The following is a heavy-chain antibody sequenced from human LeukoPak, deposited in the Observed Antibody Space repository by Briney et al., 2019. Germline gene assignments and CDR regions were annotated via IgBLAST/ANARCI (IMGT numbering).Heavy chain of an antibody. CDR1: GFTVSSNY. Sequence: GGSLRLSCAASGFTVSSNYMSWVRQAPGKGLEWVSVIYSGGSTYYADSVKGRFTISRDNSKNTLYLQMNSLRAEDTAVYYCARAPSYYYDSSGYPIGDYWGQGTLVTVSS. V-gene: IGHV3-53*01. CDR2: IYSGGST. J-gene: IGHJ4*02. D-gene: IGHD3-22*01. CDR3: ARAPSYYYDSSGYPIGDY.